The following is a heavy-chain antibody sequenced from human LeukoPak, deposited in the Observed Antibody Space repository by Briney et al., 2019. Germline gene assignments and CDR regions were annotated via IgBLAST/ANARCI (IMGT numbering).Heavy chain of an antibody. V-gene: IGHV4-34*01. CDR1: GGSFSGYY. Sequence: SETLPLTCAVYGGSFSGYYWSWIRQPPGKGLEWIGEINHSGSTNYNPSLKSRVTISVDTSKNQFSLKLSSVTAADTAVYYCARARYDFWSGYYPQYYFDYWGQGTLVTVSS. CDR3: ARARYDFWSGYYPQYYFDY. D-gene: IGHD3-3*01. CDR2: INHSGST. J-gene: IGHJ4*02.